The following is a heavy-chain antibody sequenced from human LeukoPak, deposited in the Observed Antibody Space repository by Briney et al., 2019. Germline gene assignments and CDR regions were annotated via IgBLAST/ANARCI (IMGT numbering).Heavy chain of an antibody. CDR3: ARLERSRVYYYGSGSNRPIDP. CDR2: MNPNSGNT. J-gene: IGHJ5*02. Sequence: ASVKVSCKASGYTFTSYDINWVRQATGQGLEWMGWMNPNSGNTGYAQKFQGRVTITRNTSISTAYMELSSLRSEDTAVYYCARLERSRVYYYGSGSNRPIDPWGQGTLVTVSS. D-gene: IGHD3-10*01. CDR1: GYTFTSYD. V-gene: IGHV1-8*03.